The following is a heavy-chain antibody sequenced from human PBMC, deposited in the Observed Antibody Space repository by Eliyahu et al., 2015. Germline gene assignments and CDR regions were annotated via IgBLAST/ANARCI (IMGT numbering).Heavy chain of an antibody. Sequence: WIGYIYYSGSTNYNPSLKSRVTISVDTSKNQFSLKLRSVTAADTAVYYCARERGYYEYWGQGTLVTVSS. J-gene: IGHJ4*02. V-gene: IGHV4-59*01. CDR3: ARERGYYEY. CDR2: IYYSGST.